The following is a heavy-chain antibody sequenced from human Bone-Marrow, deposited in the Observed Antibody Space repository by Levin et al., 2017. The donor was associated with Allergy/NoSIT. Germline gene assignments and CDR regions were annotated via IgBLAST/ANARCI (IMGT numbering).Heavy chain of an antibody. CDR2: ISAYNGDT. Sequence: ASVKVSCKASGYTFTTYAISWVRQAPGQGLEWMGWISAYNGDTNYAQKLQGRVSMTTDPSTTTAYMELRSLRSDDSAVYYCGREGPPARTVDYWGQGTLVTVSS. D-gene: IGHD2-2*01. J-gene: IGHJ4*02. CDR1: GYTFTTYA. V-gene: IGHV1-18*01. CDR3: GREGPPARTVDY.